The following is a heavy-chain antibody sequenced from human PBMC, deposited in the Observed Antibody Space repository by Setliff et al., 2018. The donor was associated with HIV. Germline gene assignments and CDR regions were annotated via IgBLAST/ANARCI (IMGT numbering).Heavy chain of an antibody. CDR1: GFTFSSYG. Sequence: LRLSCAASGFTFSSYGFHWVRQAPGKGLEWVAVISYDGSNQYYADSLKGRFTISRDKSKNTLFLQMNSLRAEDTAVYYCVQLWSPGYWGQGTLVTVSS. D-gene: IGHD5-18*01. J-gene: IGHJ4*02. CDR2: ISYDGSNQ. V-gene: IGHV3-30*04. CDR3: VQLWSPGY.